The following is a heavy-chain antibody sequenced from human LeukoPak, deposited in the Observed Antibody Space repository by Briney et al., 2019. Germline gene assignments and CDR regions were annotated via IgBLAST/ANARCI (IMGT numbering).Heavy chain of an antibody. V-gene: IGHV3-23*01. Sequence: HPGGSLRLSCAVSGFTFSSYAMTWVRQAPGKGLEWVSAISGSGGSTYYADSVKGRFTISRDNSKNTLFLQMNSLRVEDTAIYYCANDEGCSGDNCYSGSQLIGHWGQGTLVTVSS. CDR1: GFTFSSYA. CDR3: ANDEGCSGDNCYSGSQLIGH. J-gene: IGHJ4*02. D-gene: IGHD2-15*01. CDR2: ISGSGGST.